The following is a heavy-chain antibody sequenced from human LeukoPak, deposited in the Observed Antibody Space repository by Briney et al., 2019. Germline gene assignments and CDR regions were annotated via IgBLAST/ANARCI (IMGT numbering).Heavy chain of an antibody. J-gene: IGHJ4*02. Sequence: SETLSLTCAVYGGSFSGYYWSWIRQPPGKGLEWIGEINHIGSTNYNPSLKSQATISVDTSKNQFTLKLSAVTAAATAGYYCARGRHCSGWYSSELYYFDYWGQGTLVTVSS. CDR2: INHIGST. V-gene: IGHV4-34*01. CDR1: GGSFSGYY. CDR3: ARGRHCSGWYSSELYYFDY. D-gene: IGHD6-19*01.